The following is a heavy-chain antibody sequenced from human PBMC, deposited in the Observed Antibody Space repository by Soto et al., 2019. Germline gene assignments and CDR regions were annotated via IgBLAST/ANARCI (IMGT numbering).Heavy chain of an antibody. D-gene: IGHD4-17*01. Sequence: PGGSLRLSCAASGFTFSDYWMHWVRQAPGKGLVWVSRINSDGSSTNYADSVKGRFTISRDNAKNTLYLQMNSLRAEDTAVYYCARGNYGGWFDPWGQGTLVTVSS. J-gene: IGHJ5*02. CDR1: GFTFSDYW. V-gene: IGHV3-74*01. CDR2: INSDGSST. CDR3: ARGNYGGWFDP.